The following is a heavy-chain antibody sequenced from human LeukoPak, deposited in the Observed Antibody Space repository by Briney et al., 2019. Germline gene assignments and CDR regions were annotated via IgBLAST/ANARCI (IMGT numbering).Heavy chain of an antibody. CDR1: GGSVSSYY. J-gene: IGHJ4*02. V-gene: IGHV4-59*02. D-gene: IGHD3-16*01. CDR2: IYYSGST. Sequence: PSETLSLTCTVSGGSVSSYYWSWIRQPPGKGLEWIGYIYYSGSTNYNPSLKSRVTISVDTSKNQFSLKLSSVTAADTAVYYCARGGPAARLITFGGVTDYWGQGTLVTVSS. CDR3: ARGGPAARLITFGGVTDY.